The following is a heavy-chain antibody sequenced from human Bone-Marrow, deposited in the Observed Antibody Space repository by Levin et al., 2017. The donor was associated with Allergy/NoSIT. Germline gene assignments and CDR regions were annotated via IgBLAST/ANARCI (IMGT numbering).Heavy chain of an antibody. CDR3: VSQRLRPPRVGWFDR. J-gene: IGHJ5*02. CDR1: GFNFSSYS. CDR2: IAAGGGFI. D-gene: IGHD6-25*01. Sequence: GESLKISCTVSGFNFSSYSMNWVRQAPGKGLEWVSSIAAGGGFIYYSDSVDGRFTISRDNPQNTLFLQMSSLRVEDTAVYYCVSQRLRPPRVGWFDRWGQGTVVTVSS. V-gene: IGHV3-21*06.